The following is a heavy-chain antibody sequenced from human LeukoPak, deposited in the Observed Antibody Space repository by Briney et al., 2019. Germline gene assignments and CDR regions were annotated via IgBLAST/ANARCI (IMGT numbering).Heavy chain of an antibody. CDR3: ARVPHYYDSSGYYPWYFDY. J-gene: IGHJ4*02. D-gene: IGHD3-22*01. V-gene: IGHV1-69*13. Sequence: SVKFSCKASGGTFSSYAISWVRQAPGQGLEWMGGIIPIFGTANYAQKFQGRVTITADESTSTAYMELSSLRSEDTAVYYCARVPHYYDSSGYYPWYFDYWGQGTLVTVSS. CDR2: IIPIFGTA. CDR1: GGTFSSYA.